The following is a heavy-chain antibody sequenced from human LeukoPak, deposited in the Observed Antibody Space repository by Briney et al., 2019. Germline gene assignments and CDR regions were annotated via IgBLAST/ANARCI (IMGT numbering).Heavy chain of an antibody. V-gene: IGHV4-59*01. CDR2: IYYSGST. D-gene: IGHD3-22*01. CDR3: ARYYDSSGYYPHRFDY. Sequence: PSETLSLTCTVSGGSISSYYWSWIRQPPGKGLEWIGYIYYSGSTNYNPSLKSRVTISVDTSKNQFSLKLSSVTAADTAAYYCARYYDSSGYYPHRFDYWGQGTLVTVSS. CDR1: GGSISSYY. J-gene: IGHJ4*02.